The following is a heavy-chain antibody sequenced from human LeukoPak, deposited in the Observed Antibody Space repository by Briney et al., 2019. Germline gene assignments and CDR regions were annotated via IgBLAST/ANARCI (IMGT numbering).Heavy chain of an antibody. CDR1: GGSISSSSYY. V-gene: IGHV4-39*07. Sequence: SETLSLTCTVSGGSISSSSYYWGWIRQPPGKGLEWIGSIYYSGSTYYNPSLKSRVTISVDTSKNQFSLKLSSVTAADTAVYYCAREIRSSTSCLSDWGQGTLVTVSS. CDR3: AREIRSSTSCLSD. D-gene: IGHD2-2*01. J-gene: IGHJ4*02. CDR2: IYYSGST.